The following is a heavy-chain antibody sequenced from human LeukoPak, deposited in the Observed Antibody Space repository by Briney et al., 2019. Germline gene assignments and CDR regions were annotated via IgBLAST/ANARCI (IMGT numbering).Heavy chain of an antibody. J-gene: IGHJ4*02. V-gene: IGHV3-11*04. CDR1: GVTFSDYY. D-gene: IGHD5-12*01. Sequence: GGSLRLSCAASGVTFSDYYMSWIRQAPGKGLEWISYISNSGSIIHDADSVKGRFTISRDNAKNSLYLQMNSLRAEDTAVYYCARGPSGYHNTGGQGTLVTVSS. CDR2: ISNSGSII. CDR3: ARGPSGYHNT.